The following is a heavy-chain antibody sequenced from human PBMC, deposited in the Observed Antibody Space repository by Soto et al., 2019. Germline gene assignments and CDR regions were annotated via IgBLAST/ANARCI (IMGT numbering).Heavy chain of an antibody. CDR1: GFTFSSYS. CDR3: ARDRITIFGVVIFDY. Sequence: SGGSLRLSCAASGFTFSSYSMNWVRQAPGKGLEWVSSISSSSSYIYYADSVKGRFTISRDNAKNSLYLQMNSLRAEDTAVYYCARDRITIFGVVIFDYWGKGTLVTVSS. D-gene: IGHD3-3*01. V-gene: IGHV3-21*01. J-gene: IGHJ4*02. CDR2: ISSSSSYI.